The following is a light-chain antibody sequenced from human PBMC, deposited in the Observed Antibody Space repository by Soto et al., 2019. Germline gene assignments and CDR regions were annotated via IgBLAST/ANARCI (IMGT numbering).Light chain of an antibody. V-gene: IGKV3-11*01. CDR1: QSISSY. Sequence: ETVLTQSPATLSLSQVERATLSCRASQSISSYLAWYQQKPGQAPRLLIYDASNRATGIPARFSGSGSGTDFTLTISSLEPEDFAVYYCQQRSNWPPITFGQGTRLEIK. CDR2: DAS. CDR3: QQRSNWPPIT. J-gene: IGKJ5*01.